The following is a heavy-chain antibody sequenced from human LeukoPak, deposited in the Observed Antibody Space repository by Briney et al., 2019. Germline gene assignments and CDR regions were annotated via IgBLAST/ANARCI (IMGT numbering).Heavy chain of an antibody. D-gene: IGHD3-10*01. V-gene: IGHV3-11*01. CDR2: ISNSGTTI. CDR1: GFTFSDYY. J-gene: IGHJ3*02. Sequence: GGSLRLSCAASGFTFSDYYISWIRQAPGKGLEWVSYISNSGTTINYAVSVKGRFTISRDNAKNSLFLQMNSLRAEDTAVYYCARGGFGEFLTYDAFDNWGQGTMVTVSS. CDR3: ARGGFGEFLTYDAFDN.